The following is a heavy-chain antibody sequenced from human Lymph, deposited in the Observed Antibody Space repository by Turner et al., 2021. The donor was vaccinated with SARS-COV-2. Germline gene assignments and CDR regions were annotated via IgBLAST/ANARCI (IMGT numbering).Heavy chain of an antibody. CDR2: ISYEGSNK. CDR1: GFTFSSYA. Sequence: QVQLVESRGGVVQPGRSLRLSCAASGFTFSSYAMHWVRQAPGKGLEWGAVISYEGSNKYYADSVKGRFTISRDNSKNTLYLQMNSLRAEDTAVYYCARDTGGQVDVWGQGTTVTVSS. V-gene: IGHV3-30-3*01. D-gene: IGHD2-8*02. CDR3: ARDTGGQVDV. J-gene: IGHJ6*02.